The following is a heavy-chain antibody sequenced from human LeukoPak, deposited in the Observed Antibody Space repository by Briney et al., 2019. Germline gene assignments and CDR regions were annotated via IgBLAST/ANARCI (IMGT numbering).Heavy chain of an antibody. V-gene: IGHV1-46*01. CDR3: ARAAESNAFDI. J-gene: IGHJ3*02. Sequence: ASVKVSCKASGYTFTSYYMHWVRQAPGQGLEWMGIINPSGGSTSYAQKFQGRVTMTRDTSTSTVYMELSSLRSEDTAVHYCARAAESNAFDIWGQGTMVTVSS. CDR1: GYTFTSYY. CDR2: INPSGGST.